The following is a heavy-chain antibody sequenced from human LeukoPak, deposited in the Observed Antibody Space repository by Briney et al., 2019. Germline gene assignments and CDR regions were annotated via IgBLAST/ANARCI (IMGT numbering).Heavy chain of an antibody. V-gene: IGHV3-21*01. Sequence: GGSLRLSCEVFGFTFNTYGMNWVRQAPGKGLEWVSSISSSSSYIYYADSVKGRFTISRDNAKNSLYLQMNSLRAEDTAVYYCARDAGGPNYGSVMDAFDIWGQGTMVTVSS. CDR2: ISSSSSYI. CDR1: GFTFNTYG. J-gene: IGHJ3*02. CDR3: ARDAGGPNYGSVMDAFDI. D-gene: IGHD3-10*01.